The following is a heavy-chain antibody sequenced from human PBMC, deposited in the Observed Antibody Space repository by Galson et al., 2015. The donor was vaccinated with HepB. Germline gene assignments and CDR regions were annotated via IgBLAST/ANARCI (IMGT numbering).Heavy chain of an antibody. CDR1: GFTFNRYA. J-gene: IGHJ5*02. D-gene: IGHD1-26*01. V-gene: IGHV3-30*04. Sequence: SLRLSCAASGFTFNRYAMYWVRQAPGKGLEWVAVISYDGRNKNYADSAKGRFTVSRDNSKDTVYLQMNSLRNEDTAVYYCAREWEPSTGWFDPWGQGTLVTVSS. CDR3: AREWEPSTGWFDP. CDR2: ISYDGRNK.